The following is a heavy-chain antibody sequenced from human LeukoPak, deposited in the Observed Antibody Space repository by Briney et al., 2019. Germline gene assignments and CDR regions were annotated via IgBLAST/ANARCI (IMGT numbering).Heavy chain of an antibody. CDR2: IWYDGSEK. CDR3: VGFSASEYGSGSYPLDY. J-gene: IGHJ4*02. V-gene: IGHV3-33*03. CDR1: GFTFSSYG. D-gene: IGHD3-10*01. Sequence: PGGSLRLSCAASGFTFSSYGMHWVRQAPGMGLEWVAVIWYDGSEKYYADSVKGRFTISRDSAKNSLYLQMNRLRAEDTAVYYCVGFSASEYGSGSYPLDYWGQGTLVTVSS.